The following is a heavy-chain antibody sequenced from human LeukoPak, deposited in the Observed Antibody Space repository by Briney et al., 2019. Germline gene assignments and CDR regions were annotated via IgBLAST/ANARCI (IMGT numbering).Heavy chain of an antibody. Sequence: SETLSLTCTVSVGSISSGCYYWSWIRQHPGKGLEWIGYVYYSGSTYYNPSLKSRVTISVDTSKNQFSLKLSSVTAADTAVYYCARDRDNDSSGYYYGTPYNWFDPWGQGTLVTVSS. CDR2: VYYSGST. J-gene: IGHJ5*02. V-gene: IGHV4-31*03. CDR3: ARDRDNDSSGYYYGTPYNWFDP. CDR1: VGSISSGCYY. D-gene: IGHD3-22*01.